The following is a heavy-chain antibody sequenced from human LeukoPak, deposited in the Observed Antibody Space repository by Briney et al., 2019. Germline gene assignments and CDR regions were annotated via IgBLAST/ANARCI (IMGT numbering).Heavy chain of an antibody. CDR3: VRLWIVGATIDY. V-gene: IGHV3-21*01. CDR2: ISSSSSYI. D-gene: IGHD1-26*01. Sequence: PGGSLRLSCAASGFTFSSYGMHWVRQVPGKGLEWVSSISSSSSYIYYADSVKGRFTISRDNAKNSLYLQMNSLRAEDTAVYYCVRLWIVGATIDYWGQGTLVTVSS. CDR1: GFTFSSYG. J-gene: IGHJ4*02.